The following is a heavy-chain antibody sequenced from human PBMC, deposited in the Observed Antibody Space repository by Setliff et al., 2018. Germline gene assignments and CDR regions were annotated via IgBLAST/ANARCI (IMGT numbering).Heavy chain of an antibody. CDR3: ARDATYYDFWSDYSPDAFDI. D-gene: IGHD3-3*01. CDR2: IKQDGSEK. J-gene: IGHJ3*02. V-gene: IGHV3-7*01. Sequence: GGSLRLSCEASGFTFTSYWMSWVRQAPGKGLEWVANIKQDGSEKYYVDSAKGRFAISRDNAKNSLYLQMNSLRAEDTAMYYCARDATYYDFWSDYSPDAFDIWGQGTMVTVSS. CDR1: GFTFTSYW.